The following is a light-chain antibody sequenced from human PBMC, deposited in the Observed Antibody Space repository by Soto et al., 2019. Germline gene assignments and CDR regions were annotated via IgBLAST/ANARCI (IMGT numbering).Light chain of an antibody. CDR1: QSISSW. CDR3: QQYNSYWT. V-gene: IGKV1-5*01. J-gene: IGKJ1*01. Sequence: DIQMTQSPSTLSASVGDRVTITCRASQSISSWLAWYQQKPGKAPKLRIYDASSLESGVPSRFSGSGSGTEFTLTISSLQPDDFATYYCQQYNSYWTFGQGTKV. CDR2: DAS.